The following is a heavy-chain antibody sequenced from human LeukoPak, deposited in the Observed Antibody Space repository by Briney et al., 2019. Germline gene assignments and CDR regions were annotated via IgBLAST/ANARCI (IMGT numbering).Heavy chain of an antibody. V-gene: IGHV3-21*01. CDR1: GFTFSSYG. D-gene: IGHD2-15*01. CDR3: ARGAASLDY. CDR2: ISTGSNYI. Sequence: PGRSLRLSCAASGFTFSSYGMHWVRQAPGKGLEWVSSISTGSNYIYYADSVKGRFTISRDNAKNSLYLQMNSLRAEDTAVYYCARGAASLDYWGQGTLVTVSS. J-gene: IGHJ4*02.